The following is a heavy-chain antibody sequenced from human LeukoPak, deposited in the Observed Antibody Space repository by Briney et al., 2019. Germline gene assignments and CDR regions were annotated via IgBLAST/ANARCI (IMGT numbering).Heavy chain of an antibody. V-gene: IGHV5-51*01. J-gene: IGHJ4*02. CDR1: GYSFTTYW. CDR3: ARVSAVAGQGCDH. CDR2: IYPGDSDT. Sequence: KVSCKGSGYSFTTYWIGWVRQMPGEGLEWMGIIYPGDSDTRYSPSFQGQVTISVDKSISTANLQWSSLKASDTAMYYCARVSAVAGQGCDHWGQGTLVTVSS. D-gene: IGHD6-19*01.